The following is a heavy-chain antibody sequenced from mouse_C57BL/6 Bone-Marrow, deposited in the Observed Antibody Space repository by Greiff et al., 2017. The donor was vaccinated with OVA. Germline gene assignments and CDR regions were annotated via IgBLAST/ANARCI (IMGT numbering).Heavy chain of an antibody. J-gene: IGHJ3*01. Sequence: QVQLQQSGAELVKPGASVKLSCKASGYTFTSYWMHWVKQRPGQGLEWIGMIHPNSGSTNYNEKFKSKATLTVDKSSSTAYMQLSSLTSEDSAVYYCARSGYYAAWFAYWGQGTLVTVSA. V-gene: IGHV1-64*01. CDR3: ARSGYYAAWFAY. CDR1: GYTFTSYW. D-gene: IGHD2-3*01. CDR2: IHPNSGST.